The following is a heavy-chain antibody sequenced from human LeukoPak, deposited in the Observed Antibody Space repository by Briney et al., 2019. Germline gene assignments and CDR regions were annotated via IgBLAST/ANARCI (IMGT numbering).Heavy chain of an antibody. CDR1: GFTFDDYG. D-gene: IGHD2-2*01. Sequence: GGSLRLSCAASGFTFDDYGMSWVRQAPGKGLEWVSGINWNGGSTGYADSVKGRFTISRDNAKNSLYLQMNSLRAEDTALYYCARQPYCSSTSCPYGRAFDIWGQGTMVTVSS. CDR3: ARQPYCSSTSCPYGRAFDI. J-gene: IGHJ3*02. CDR2: INWNGGST. V-gene: IGHV3-20*04.